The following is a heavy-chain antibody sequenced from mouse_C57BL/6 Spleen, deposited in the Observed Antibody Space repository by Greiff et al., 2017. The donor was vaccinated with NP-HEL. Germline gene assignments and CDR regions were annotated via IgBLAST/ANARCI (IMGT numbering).Heavy chain of an antibody. CDR3: ASSIYYGNYGWFDY. Sequence: VQLQQSGPELVKPGASVKISCKASGYSFTDYNMNWVKQSNGKSLEWIGVINPNYGTTSYNQKFKGKATLTVDQSSSTAYMQLNNLTSEDSAVYYCASSIYYGNYGWFDYWGQGTTLTVSS. D-gene: IGHD2-1*01. CDR2: INPNYGTT. V-gene: IGHV1-39*01. J-gene: IGHJ2*01. CDR1: GYSFTDYN.